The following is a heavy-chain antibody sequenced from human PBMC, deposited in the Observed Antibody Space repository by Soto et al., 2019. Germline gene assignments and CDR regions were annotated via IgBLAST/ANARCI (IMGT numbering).Heavy chain of an antibody. CDR1: GFTFTSSA. V-gene: IGHV1-58*01. CDR2: IVVGSGNT. Sequence: GASVKVSCKASGFTFTSSAVQWVRQARGQRLEWIGWIVVGSGNTNYAQKFQERVTITRDMSTSTAYMELSSLRSEDTAVYYCAAGVEYNSSSPYLDYWGQGTLVPSPQ. CDR3: AAGVEYNSSSPYLDY. J-gene: IGHJ4*02. D-gene: IGHD6-6*01.